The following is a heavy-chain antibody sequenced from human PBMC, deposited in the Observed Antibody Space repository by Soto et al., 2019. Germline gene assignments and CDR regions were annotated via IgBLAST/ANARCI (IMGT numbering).Heavy chain of an antibody. CDR1: GFTFSNDW. D-gene: IGHD2-15*01. V-gene: IGHV3-7*01. CDR2: IKQDGSEK. Sequence: VQVVESGGGLVKPGGSLRLSCETSGFTFSNDWMTWVRQAAGKGLEWVANIKQDGSEKYYADSVKGRFTISRDNAKNSLYLQMSSLRAEDTAVYYCTRDVGDSWGQGTLVTVSS. CDR3: TRDVGDS. J-gene: IGHJ4*02.